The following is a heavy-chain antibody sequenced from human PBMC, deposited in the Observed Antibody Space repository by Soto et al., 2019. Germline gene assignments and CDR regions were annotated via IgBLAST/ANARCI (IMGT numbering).Heavy chain of an antibody. V-gene: IGHV4-34*01. CDR1: GGSFSGYY. CDR3: ARFGYGRRLMVRNGRNWFDP. D-gene: IGHD3-10*01. CDR2: INHSGST. J-gene: IGHJ5*02. Sequence: SETLSLTCAVYGGSFSGYYWSWIRQPPGKGLEWIGEINHSGSTNYNPSLKSRVTISVDTSKNQFSLKLSSVTAADTAVYYCARFGYGRRLMVRNGRNWFDPWGQGTLVTVSS.